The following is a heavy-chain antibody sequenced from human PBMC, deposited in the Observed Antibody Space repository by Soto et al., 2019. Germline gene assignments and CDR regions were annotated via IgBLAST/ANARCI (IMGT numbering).Heavy chain of an antibody. J-gene: IGHJ6*01. D-gene: IGHD6-13*01. Sequence: PGGSLRLSCATSGFTFSSYEMNWDRQAPGKGLEWVSYISSSGSTIYYADSVKGRFTISRDNAKNSLYLQMDSLRAEDTAVYYRARDQEAGSFLRYYYGMCVRGRGTTGTVSS. CDR3: ARDQEAGSFLRYYYGMCV. V-gene: IGHV3-48*03. CDR2: ISSSGSTI. CDR1: GFTFSSYE.